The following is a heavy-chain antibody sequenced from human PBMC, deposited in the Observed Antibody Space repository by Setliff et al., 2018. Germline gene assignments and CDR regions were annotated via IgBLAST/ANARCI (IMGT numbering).Heavy chain of an antibody. V-gene: IGHV4-38-2*01. CDR2: MFDNVGT. J-gene: IGHJ4*02. CDR3: ARLPRTVTHFDY. Sequence: PSETLSLTCAVSNFSVNSGYTWGWIRPPPGKGLEWIGIMFDNVGTFYNPSLNSRVTMSVDTSKNQFSLNLTSVTAADTAIYFCARLPRTVTHFDYWGQGALVTVSS. CDR1: NFSVNSGYT. D-gene: IGHD4-17*01.